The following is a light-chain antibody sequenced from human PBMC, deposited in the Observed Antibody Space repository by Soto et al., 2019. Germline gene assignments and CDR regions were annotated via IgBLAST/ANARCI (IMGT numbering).Light chain of an antibody. J-gene: IGKJ5*01. CDR1: QSISSY. CDR2: AAS. CDR3: QQSYSTPYT. Sequence: DIQMTQSPSSLSASVGDRVTITCRASQSISSYLNWYQQKPGKAPKLLIYAASSLQSGVPSRFRGSGSGTDFTLTINSLQPEDFATYYCQQSYSTPYTFGQGTRLEIK. V-gene: IGKV1-39*01.